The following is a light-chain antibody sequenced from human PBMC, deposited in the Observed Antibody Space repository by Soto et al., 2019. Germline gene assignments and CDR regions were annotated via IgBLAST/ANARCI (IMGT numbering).Light chain of an antibody. J-gene: IGKJ3*01. CDR3: KQSYSTLPST. V-gene: IGKV1-39*01. Sequence: DIQMTQSPSSLSASVGDRVTITCRASQSIYTYLSWYQQTPGKAPKLLIYAASSLQSGVPSRFNGSGSETDLTLTISSLQPQDFATSYCKQSYSTLPSTFGPGTKVDFK. CDR1: QSIYTY. CDR2: AAS.